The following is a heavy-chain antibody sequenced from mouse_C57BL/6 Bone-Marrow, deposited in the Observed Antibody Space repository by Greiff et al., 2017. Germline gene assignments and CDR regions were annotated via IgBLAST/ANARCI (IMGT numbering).Heavy chain of an antibody. V-gene: IGHV1-82*01. CDR3: ARWGGTGPFDY. CDR1: GYAFSSSW. J-gene: IGHJ2*01. Sequence: QVQLQQSGPELVKPGASVKISCKASGYAFSSSWMNWVKQRPGKGLEWIGRIYPGDGDTNYNGKFKGKATLTADKSSSTAYMQLSSLTSEDSAVYFCARWGGTGPFDYWGQGTTLTVSS. CDR2: IYPGDGDT. D-gene: IGHD4-1*01.